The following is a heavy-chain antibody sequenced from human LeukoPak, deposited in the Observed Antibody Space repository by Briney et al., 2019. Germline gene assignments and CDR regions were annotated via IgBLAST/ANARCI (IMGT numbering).Heavy chain of an antibody. Sequence: GASVKVSCKASGGTFSSYAISWVRQVPGQGLEWMGGIIPIFGTANYAQKFQGRVTITADESTSTAYMELSSLRSEDTAVYYCAILARFFGVARSSARFDPWGQGTLVTVSS. CDR3: AILARFFGVARSSARFDP. J-gene: IGHJ5*02. CDR1: GGTFSSYA. D-gene: IGHD3-3*01. V-gene: IGHV1-69*13. CDR2: IIPIFGTA.